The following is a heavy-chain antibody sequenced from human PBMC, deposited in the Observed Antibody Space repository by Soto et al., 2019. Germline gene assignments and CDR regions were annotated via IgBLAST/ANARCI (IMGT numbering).Heavy chain of an antibody. CDR3: ARNGPYSSSKFGMDV. CDR2: IVTVFGTA. Sequence: QVQLVQSGPAVKKPGSSVKVSCKASGGSLTYNAFSWVRQAPGQGLEWMGGIVTVFGTANHAQKVQGRVTITADESTSTAYMELSSLKSEDTAVYYCARNGPYSSSKFGMDVWGQGTTVTVSS. V-gene: IGHV1-69*01. D-gene: IGHD6-13*01. J-gene: IGHJ6*02. CDR1: GGSLTYNA.